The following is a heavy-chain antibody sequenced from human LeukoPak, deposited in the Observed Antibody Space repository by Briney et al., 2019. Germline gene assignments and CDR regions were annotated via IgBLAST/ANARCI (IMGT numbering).Heavy chain of an antibody. V-gene: IGHV4-4*03. D-gene: IGHD4/OR15-4a*01. Sequence: PETRSLTCGVSGGSISSTNWWSWVRQPPGAGLEWIGEVELSGRTNYNPSLESRVTISVDMSANHLSLKLTSVTAADTAVYYRARECCPYRPLVHSGQGTQV. CDR2: VELSGRT. J-gene: IGHJ4*02. CDR3: ARECCPYRPLVH. CDR1: GGSISSTNW.